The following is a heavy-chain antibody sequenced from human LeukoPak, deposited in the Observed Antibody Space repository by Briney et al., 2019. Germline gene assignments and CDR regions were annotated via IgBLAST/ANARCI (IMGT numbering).Heavy chain of an antibody. J-gene: IGHJ6*03. Sequence: SETLSLTCSVSGDSITSDAYYWGWIRQPPGKGLEWIASVHYSGATYYNPSLKSRVTISVDTSKNHFSLKLSSVTAADTAVYFCARGPSWGLLSYYFHMDVWGKGTTVTISS. CDR3: ARGPSWGLLSYYFHMDV. D-gene: IGHD1-26*01. CDR2: VHYSGAT. V-gene: IGHV4-39*07. CDR1: GDSITSDAYY.